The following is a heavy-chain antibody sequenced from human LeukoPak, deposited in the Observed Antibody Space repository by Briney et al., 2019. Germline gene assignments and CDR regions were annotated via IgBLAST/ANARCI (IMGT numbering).Heavy chain of an antibody. V-gene: IGHV3-23*01. CDR1: GFTFSSYG. Sequence: GGTLRLSCAASGFTFSSYGMSWVRQAPGKGLEWVSGISGSGGRTDYADSVKGRFTISRDNSKNTLYLHMNSLRAEDTAVYYCAKGLTWFGESPGGFDYWGQGTLFTVSS. D-gene: IGHD3-10*01. CDR2: ISGSGGRT. CDR3: AKGLTWFGESPGGFDY. J-gene: IGHJ4*02.